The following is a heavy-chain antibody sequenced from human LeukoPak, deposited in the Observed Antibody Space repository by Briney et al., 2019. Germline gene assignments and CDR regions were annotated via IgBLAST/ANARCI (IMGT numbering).Heavy chain of an antibody. V-gene: IGHV3-66*03. D-gene: IGHD3-3*01. Sequence: GGSLRLSCAASGFTLTTNYMTWDRQAPGKGLEWVSVIYISGNTYYTDSVKGRFTISRDNSKNTLYLQMNSLRPEDTAVYYCARDHMRGYIFMDVWGKGTTVTVSS. CDR1: GFTLTTNY. J-gene: IGHJ6*03. CDR3: ARDHMRGYIFMDV. CDR2: IYISGNT.